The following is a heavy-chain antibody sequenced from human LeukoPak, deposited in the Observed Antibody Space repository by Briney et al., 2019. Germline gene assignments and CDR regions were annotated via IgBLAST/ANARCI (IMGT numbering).Heavy chain of an antibody. CDR3: ARKPDSTQSLDWYFDL. D-gene: IGHD3-3*01. J-gene: IGHJ2*01. V-gene: IGHV4-59*08. CDR1: GGSISSYY. Sequence: PPETLSLTSTVSGGSISSYYWSWISQPPGKGLEWIGHIDYSGSTNCNPSLKSRVTKSVCTSKSQFSLKPSSVHAADTAVYYCARKPDSTQSLDWYFDLWGRGTLVTVSS. CDR2: IDYSGST.